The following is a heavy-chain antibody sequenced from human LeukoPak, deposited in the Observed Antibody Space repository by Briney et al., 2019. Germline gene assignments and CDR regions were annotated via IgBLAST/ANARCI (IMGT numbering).Heavy chain of an antibody. CDR2: IYYSGST. V-gene: IGHV4-61*01. D-gene: IGHD1-26*01. CDR1: GGSISSSSYY. J-gene: IGHJ6*03. Sequence: NPSETLSLTCTVSGGSISSSSYYWSWIRQPPGKGLEWIGYIYYSGSTNYNPSLKSRVTISVDTSKNQFSLKLSSVTAADTAVYYCARGGWGYYYYMDVWGKGTTVTVSS. CDR3: ARGGWGYYYYMDV.